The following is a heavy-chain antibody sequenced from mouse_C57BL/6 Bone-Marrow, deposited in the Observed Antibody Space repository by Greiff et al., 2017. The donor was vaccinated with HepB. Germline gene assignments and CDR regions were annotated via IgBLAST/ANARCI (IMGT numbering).Heavy chain of an antibody. Sequence: EVQLVESGGGLVQPKGSLKLSCAASGFSFNTSAMNWVRQAPGKGLEWVARIRSKSNNYATYYADSVKDRLTISRDDSESMLYLQMNNLKTEDTAMYYCVGQRSNYIFFDYWGQGTTLTVSS. V-gene: IGHV10-1*01. CDR2: IRSKSNNYAT. J-gene: IGHJ2*01. D-gene: IGHD2-5*01. CDR1: GFSFNTSA. CDR3: VGQRSNYIFFDY.